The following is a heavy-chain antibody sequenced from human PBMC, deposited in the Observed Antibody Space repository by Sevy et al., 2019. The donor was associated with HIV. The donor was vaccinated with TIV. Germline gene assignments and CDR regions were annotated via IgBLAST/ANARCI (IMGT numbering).Heavy chain of an antibody. CDR1: GGSLSGYY. CDR2: INHSGST. D-gene: IGHD1-7*01. V-gene: IGHV4-34*01. J-gene: IGHJ6*02. CDR3: ARGGPQTTSYYYYGMDV. Sequence: SETLSLTCSVYGGSLSGYYWTWIRQPPGKGLEWIGEINHSGSTNYNPSLKSRVTISVDTSKNHFSPKLTSLTAADTAAYYCARGGPQTTSYYYYGMDVWGQGTTVTVSS.